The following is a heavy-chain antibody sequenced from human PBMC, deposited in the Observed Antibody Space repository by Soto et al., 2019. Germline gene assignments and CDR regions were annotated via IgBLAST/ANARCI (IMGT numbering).Heavy chain of an antibody. V-gene: IGHV4-34*01. CDR2: INHSGST. Sequence: SETLSLTCAVYGGSFSGYYWSWIRQPPGKGLEWIGEINHSGSTNYNPSLKSRVTISVDTSKNQFSLKLSSVTAADTAVYYCASSRGYDILTGPPHYGMDVWGQGTTVTVSS. D-gene: IGHD3-9*01. CDR3: ASSRGYDILTGPPHYGMDV. CDR1: GGSFSGYY. J-gene: IGHJ6*02.